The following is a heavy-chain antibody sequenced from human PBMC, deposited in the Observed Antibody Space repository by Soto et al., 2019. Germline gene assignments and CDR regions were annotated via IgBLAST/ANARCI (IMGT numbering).Heavy chain of an antibody. CDR1: GFTFSSYA. J-gene: IGHJ6*02. CDR2: ISGSGGST. Sequence: PGGSLRLSCAASGFTFSSYAMSWVRQAPGKGLEWVSAISGSGGSTYYADSVKGRFTISRDNSKKTLYLQMNSLRAEDTAVYYCAMVRGVSRYYYYGMDVWGQGTTVTVSS. CDR3: AMVRGVSRYYYYGMDV. D-gene: IGHD3-10*01. V-gene: IGHV3-23*01.